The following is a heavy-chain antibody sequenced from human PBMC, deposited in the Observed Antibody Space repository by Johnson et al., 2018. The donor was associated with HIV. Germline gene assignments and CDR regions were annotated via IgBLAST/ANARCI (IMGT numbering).Heavy chain of an antibody. J-gene: IGHJ3*02. CDR1: AFTFSSYA. CDR3: AKGPQGIATPDAFDI. Sequence: VQLVESGGGVVQPGGSLRLSCAASAFTFSSYAIHWVRQAPGKGLEWVAFIHYDGNNKYYADSVKGRFTISRDNSKKTLYLQMNSLRAEDTAVYYCAKGPQGIATPDAFDIWGQGTMVTVSS. D-gene: IGHD2-21*01. CDR2: IHYDGNNK. V-gene: IGHV3-30*02.